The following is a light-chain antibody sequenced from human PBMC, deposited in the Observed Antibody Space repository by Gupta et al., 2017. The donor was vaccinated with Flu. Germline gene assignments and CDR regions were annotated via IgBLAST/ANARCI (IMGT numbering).Light chain of an antibody. CDR3: QQDNSYFRT. CDR1: QSIEKW. J-gene: IGKJ1*01. Sequence: PSTLSASVGDRVTITCRASQSIEKWLAWYQQKPGKAPKLLIFMATNLESGVPSRFSGSGSGTHFTLTINNLQPDDFATYYCQQDNSYFRTFGQGTKV. CDR2: MAT. V-gene: IGKV1-5*03.